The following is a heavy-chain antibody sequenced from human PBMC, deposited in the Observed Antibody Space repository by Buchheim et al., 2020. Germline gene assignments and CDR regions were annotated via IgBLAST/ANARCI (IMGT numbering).Heavy chain of an antibody. CDR2: ISGGGGST. J-gene: IGHJ4*02. Sequence: EVQVLESGGGMVQPGGSLRLSCAASGFPFNNFAFSWVRQAPGKGLEWVSAISGGGGSTYYAESVRGRFTISRDNFKNNVYLQMNSLRAEDTAMYFCVRDPSQASFWYFDFWGQGTL. CDR3: VRDPSQASFWYFDF. D-gene: IGHD3-3*01. CDR1: GFPFNNFA. V-gene: IGHV3-23*01.